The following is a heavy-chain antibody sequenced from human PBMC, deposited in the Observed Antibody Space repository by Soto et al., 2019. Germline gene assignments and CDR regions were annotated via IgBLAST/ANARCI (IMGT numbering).Heavy chain of an antibody. V-gene: IGHV4-61*08. Sequence: SETLSLTCTVSGNSISSGDYYWSWIRQPPGKGLEWIGYIYYSGSTNYNPSLKSRVTISVDTSKNQFSLKLSSVTAADTAVYYCARDDLELRSAFDYWGQGTLVTVSS. D-gene: IGHD1-7*01. CDR2: IYYSGST. CDR1: GNSISSGDYY. J-gene: IGHJ4*02. CDR3: ARDDLELRSAFDY.